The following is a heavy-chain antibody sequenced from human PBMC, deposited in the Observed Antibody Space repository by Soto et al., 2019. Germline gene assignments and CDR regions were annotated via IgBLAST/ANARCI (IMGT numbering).Heavy chain of an antibody. CDR1: GGSVSSGSYY. CDR3: ARDRGDGYDPESFFAY. J-gene: IGHJ4*02. CDR2: IYYSGST. V-gene: IGHV4-61*01. Sequence: QVQLQESGPGLVKPSETLSLTCTVSGGSVSSGSYYWSWIRQPPGKGLEWIGYIYYSGSTNYNPSLKGRATIAVDTSKNQFSLKLGSVAAADTAVYYCARDRGDGYDPESFFAYWGQGTLVTVSS. D-gene: IGHD5-12*01.